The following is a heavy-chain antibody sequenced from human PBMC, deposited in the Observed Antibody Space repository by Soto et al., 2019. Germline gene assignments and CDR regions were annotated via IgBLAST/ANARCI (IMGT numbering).Heavy chain of an antibody. V-gene: IGHV4-34*01. J-gene: IGHJ4*02. CDR3: ARGHNIRTYDY. CDR2: SNHSGST. D-gene: IGHD1-1*01. CDR1: GGSFSEYY. Sequence: QVQLQQWGAGLLKPSETLSLTCAVYGGSFSEYYWTWIRQPPGKGLEWIGESNHSGSTTYNPSLKSRFTISVDKSQNQFSLKLTSVTAADTAVYYCARGHNIRTYDYWGQGTLVTVSS.